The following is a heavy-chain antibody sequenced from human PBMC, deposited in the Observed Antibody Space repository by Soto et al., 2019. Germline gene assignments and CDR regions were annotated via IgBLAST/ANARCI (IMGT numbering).Heavy chain of an antibody. D-gene: IGHD2-2*01. CDR1: GFTFSSYA. Sequence: EVQLLQSGGGLVQPGGSLRLSCAASGFTFSSYAMSWVRQTPGKGLEWVSGSGRGIGGGTYYADSVKGRFTISRDISQNTLYLQMNSLRAEDSAIYYCAKRYCSSTSCQGIYYFYSMDVWGQGTTVTVSS. CDR2: SGRGIGGGT. V-gene: IGHV3-23*01. J-gene: IGHJ6*02. CDR3: AKRYCSSTSCQGIYYFYSMDV.